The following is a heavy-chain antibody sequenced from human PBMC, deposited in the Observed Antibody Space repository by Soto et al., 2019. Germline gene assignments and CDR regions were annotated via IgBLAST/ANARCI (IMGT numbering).Heavy chain of an antibody. D-gene: IGHD6-6*01. J-gene: IGHJ5*02. CDR2: IRSGGDIV. CDR1: GFIFSDYY. V-gene: IGHV3-11*01. CDR3: AREYSRSRDFDP. Sequence: QVQLVESGGGLVKPGGSLRLSCTASGFIFSDYYMSWIRQAPGKGLEWISSIRSGGDIVYYAGSVKGRFSISRDNTKNSLYLQMNSLRAEDTAVYYCAREYSRSRDFDPWGQGSLVTVSS.